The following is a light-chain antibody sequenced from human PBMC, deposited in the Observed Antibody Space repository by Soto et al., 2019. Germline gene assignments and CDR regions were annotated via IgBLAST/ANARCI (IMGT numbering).Light chain of an antibody. CDR1: QGIIDY. Sequence: DIQMTQSPSSLSASVGDRVTITCRASQGIIDYLAWHHQKPGKAPKLLIYAASTLQSGVPSRFSGSGAGTDFTLTISSLQPEDVGTYYCQKYNSAPHTFGQWTRVEI. CDR3: QKYNSAPHT. CDR2: AAS. J-gene: IGKJ1*01. V-gene: IGKV1-27*01.